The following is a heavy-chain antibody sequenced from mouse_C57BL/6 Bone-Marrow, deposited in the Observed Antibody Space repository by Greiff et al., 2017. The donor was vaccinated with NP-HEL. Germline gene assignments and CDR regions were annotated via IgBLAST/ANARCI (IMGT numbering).Heavy chain of an antibody. CDR1: GYTFTSYG. Sequence: QVQLKQSGAELARPGASVKLSCKASGYTFTSYGISWVKQRTGQGLEWIGEIYPRSGNTYYNEKFKDKATLTADKSSSTAYMELRSLTSEDSAVYFCAREGNYQYYYAMDYWGQGTSVTVSS. J-gene: IGHJ4*01. CDR2: IYPRSGNT. CDR3: AREGNYQYYYAMDY. D-gene: IGHD2-1*01. V-gene: IGHV1-81*01.